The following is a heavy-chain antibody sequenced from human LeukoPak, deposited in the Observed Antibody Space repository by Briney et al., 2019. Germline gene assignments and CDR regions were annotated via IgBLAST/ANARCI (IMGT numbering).Heavy chain of an antibody. CDR1: GGSISSYY. CDR2: IYTSGSI. J-gene: IGHJ4*02. Sequence: SETLSLTCTVSGGSISSYYWSWIRQPAGKGLEWIGRIYTSGSITYNPSLKSRVSMSVDTSKNQFSLKLSSVTAADTAVYFCARVAAAGNYYFDYWGQGTLVTVSS. V-gene: IGHV4-4*07. D-gene: IGHD6-13*01. CDR3: ARVAAAGNYYFDY.